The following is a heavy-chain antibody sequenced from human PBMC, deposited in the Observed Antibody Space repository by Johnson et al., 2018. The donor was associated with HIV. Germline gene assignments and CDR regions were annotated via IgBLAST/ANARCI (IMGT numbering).Heavy chain of an antibody. Sequence: VQLVESGGGVIRPGGSLRLSCAASGFTFVDYGMSWVRQAPGKGLEWVSGINWHGGSTGYADSVKGRVTISRDNAKNSLYLQMNSLRAEDTAVYYCARRYCSSTSCYKGRAFDIWGQGTMVTVSS. CDR2: INWHGGST. D-gene: IGHD2-2*02. J-gene: IGHJ3*02. CDR3: ARRYCSSTSCYKGRAFDI. CDR1: GFTFVDYG. V-gene: IGHV3-20*04.